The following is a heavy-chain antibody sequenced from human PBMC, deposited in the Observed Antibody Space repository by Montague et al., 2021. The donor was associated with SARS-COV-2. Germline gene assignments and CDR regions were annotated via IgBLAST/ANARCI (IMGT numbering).Heavy chain of an antibody. CDR3: VRYSGWFYFDF. J-gene: IGHJ4*02. CDR2: TYYRYKWYS. V-gene: IGHV6-1*01. CDR1: GDSVSSNRGT. D-gene: IGHD6-19*01. Sequence: CAISGDSVSSNRGTWNWLRQSPSRGLEWLGRTYYRYKWYSDYAPSVRGRLTVNPDASKNEFSLELNYVTPEDTAVYYCVRYSGWFYFDFWGQGTLVTVSS.